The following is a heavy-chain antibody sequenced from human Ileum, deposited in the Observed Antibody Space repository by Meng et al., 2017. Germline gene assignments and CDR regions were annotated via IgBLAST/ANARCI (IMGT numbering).Heavy chain of an antibody. V-gene: IGHV4-4*02. J-gene: IGHJ4*02. CDR1: GRSISSRDW. CDR2: MNLGGSP. Sequence: QVTLQEWGPGPLDTAGTLSLTCAVSGRSISSRDWWSWVRQPPGKGLEWIAEMNLGGSPNYNPSLKSRVTMSVDKSNDHLSLQLTSVTAADTAVYYCAHIFDSWGQGTLVTVSS. CDR3: AHIFDS.